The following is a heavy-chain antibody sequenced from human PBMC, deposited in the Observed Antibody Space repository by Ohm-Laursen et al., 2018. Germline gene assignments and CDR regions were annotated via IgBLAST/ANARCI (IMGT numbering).Heavy chain of an antibody. CDR1: GFTFSDYY. CDR3: ARVSKQGELLLDGFDI. J-gene: IGHJ3*02. CDR2: TSSSGSTI. Sequence: SLRLSCAASGFTFSDYYMSWVRQAPGKGLEWVSYTSSSGSTIYYADSVKGRFTISRDNAKNSLYLQMNSLRAEDTAVYYCARVSKQGELLLDGFDIWGQGKMVTVSS. V-gene: IGHV3-11*01. D-gene: IGHD1-26*01.